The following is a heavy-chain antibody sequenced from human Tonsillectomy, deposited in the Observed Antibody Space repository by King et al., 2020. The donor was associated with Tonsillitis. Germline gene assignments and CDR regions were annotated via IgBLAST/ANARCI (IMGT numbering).Heavy chain of an antibody. V-gene: IGHV4-34*01. D-gene: IGHD3-10*01. Sequence: VQLPQWGAGLLKPSETLSLTCAVYGGSFSGYYWSWLRQPPWKGLEWIGEINHSGSTNYNPSLKSRVTISVDTSKNQFSLKLSSVTAADTAVYYCARASLQGSGSFYWGQGILATVSS. CDR3: ARASLQGSGSFY. CDR2: INHSGST. CDR1: GGSFSGYY. J-gene: IGHJ4*02.